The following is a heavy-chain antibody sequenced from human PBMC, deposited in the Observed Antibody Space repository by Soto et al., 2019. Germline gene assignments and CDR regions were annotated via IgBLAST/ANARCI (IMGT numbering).Heavy chain of an antibody. J-gene: IGHJ6*02. CDR3: ARVGGYVNPSYRMDV. Sequence: GASVKVSCKASGYTFTGYYMHWVRQAPGQGLEWMGWINPNSGGTNYAQKFQGWVTMTRDTSISTAYMELSRLRSDDTAVYYCARVGGYVNPSYRMDVWGQGTTVTVSS. CDR2: INPNSGGT. V-gene: IGHV1-2*04. CDR1: GYTFTGYY. D-gene: IGHD2-15*01.